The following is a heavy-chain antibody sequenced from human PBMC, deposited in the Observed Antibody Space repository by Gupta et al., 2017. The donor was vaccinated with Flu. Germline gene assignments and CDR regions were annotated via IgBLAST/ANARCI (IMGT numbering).Heavy chain of an antibody. Sequence: SAMHWVRQASGKGLEWVGRIRSKANSYATAYAASVKGRFTISRDDSKNTAYLQMNSLKTEDTAVYYCIVSPRGYSYGYGYWGQGTLVTVSS. V-gene: IGHV3-73*01. CDR3: IVSPRGYSYGYGY. CDR2: IRSKANSYAT. J-gene: IGHJ4*02. CDR1: SA. D-gene: IGHD5-18*01.